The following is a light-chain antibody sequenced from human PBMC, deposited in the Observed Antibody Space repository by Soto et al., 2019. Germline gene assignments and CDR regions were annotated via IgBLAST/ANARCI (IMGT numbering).Light chain of an antibody. CDR1: NSDVGGYNY. CDR2: EVS. V-gene: IGLV2-8*01. CDR3: SSYAGSNNSV. Sequence: LTQPPSASGSPGQSVTISCTRTNSDVGGYNYVSWYQQHPGKAPKLMIYEVSKRPSGVPDRFSGSKSGNTASLTVSGLQAEDEADYYCSSYAGSNNSVFGTGTKVTVL. J-gene: IGLJ1*01.